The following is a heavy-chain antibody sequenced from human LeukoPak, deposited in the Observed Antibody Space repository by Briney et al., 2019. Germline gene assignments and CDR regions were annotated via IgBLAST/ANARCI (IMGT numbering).Heavy chain of an antibody. CDR2: IYYSGST. CDR1: GGSISSYY. J-gene: IGHJ4*02. D-gene: IGHD3-10*01. CDR3: ARHNLYYYGSGSYYDTYSLDY. Sequence: SETLSLTCTVSGGSISSYYWSWIRQPPGKGLEWIGYIYYSGSTNYNPSLKSRVTISVDTSKNQFSLKLSSVTAADTAMYYCARHNLYYYGSGSYYDTYSLDYWGQGTLVTVSS. V-gene: IGHV4-59*08.